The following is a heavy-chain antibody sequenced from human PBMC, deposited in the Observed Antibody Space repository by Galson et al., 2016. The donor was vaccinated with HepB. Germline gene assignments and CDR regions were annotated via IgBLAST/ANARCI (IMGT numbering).Heavy chain of an antibody. Sequence: SLRLSCAASGFTFSTYAMSWVRQAPGKGLEWVSAISGSGGSTYYADSVKGRFTISRDNSKNTVYLQMNSLRAEDTAVCYCAKGYGVFDYWGQGTLVTVSS. V-gene: IGHV3-23*01. CDR3: AKGYGVFDY. CDR2: ISGSGGST. CDR1: GFTFSTYA. D-gene: IGHD4-17*01. J-gene: IGHJ4*02.